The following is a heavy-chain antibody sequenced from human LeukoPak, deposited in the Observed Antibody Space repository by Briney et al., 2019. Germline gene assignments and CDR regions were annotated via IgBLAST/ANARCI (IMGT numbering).Heavy chain of an antibody. CDR2: IIPIFGIA. V-gene: IGHV1-69*04. Sequence: SLKLSCTSSGATFSSYAISWGPQAPGQGLEWMGRIIPIFGIANYAQKFQGRVTITADKSTSTAYMELSSLRPEDTAVYYCARGGGYCSGGSCYSRLVYWGQGTLVTVSS. D-gene: IGHD2-15*01. J-gene: IGHJ4*02. CDR1: GATFSSYA. CDR3: ARGGGYCSGGSCYSRLVY.